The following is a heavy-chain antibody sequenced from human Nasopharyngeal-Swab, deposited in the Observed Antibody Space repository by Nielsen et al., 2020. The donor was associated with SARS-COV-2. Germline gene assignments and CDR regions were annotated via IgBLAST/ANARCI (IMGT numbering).Heavy chain of an antibody. CDR3: AKERVEQGAFDI. J-gene: IGHJ3*02. D-gene: IGHD1/OR15-1a*01. V-gene: IGHV3-23*01. Sequence: ESLKTPCAASGFTFSSYAMNWVRQAPGKGLEWVSGISGSGGSTYYADPVKGRFTISRDNSKNTLYLQMNSLGAEDTAVYYCAKERVEQGAFDIWGQGTMVTVSS. CDR2: ISGSGGST. CDR1: GFTFSSYA.